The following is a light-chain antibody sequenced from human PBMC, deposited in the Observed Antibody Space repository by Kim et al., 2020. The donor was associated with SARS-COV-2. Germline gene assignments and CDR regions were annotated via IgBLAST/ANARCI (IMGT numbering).Light chain of an antibody. CDR2: DVS. CDR3: SSYTSSSKSVV. V-gene: IGLV2-14*04. J-gene: IGLJ2*01. CDR1: SSDVGGYNY. Sequence: QSLTISCTGTSSDVGGYNYVSRYQQHPGKAPKLMIYDVSKRPSGVSNRFSGSKSGNTASLTISGLQAEDEADYYCSSYTSSSKSVVFGGGTQLTVL.